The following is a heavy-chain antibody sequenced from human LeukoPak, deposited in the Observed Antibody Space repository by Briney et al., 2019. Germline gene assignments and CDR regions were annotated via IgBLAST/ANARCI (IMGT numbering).Heavy chain of an antibody. CDR3: ARVRGSSGSYEYYHYMDV. J-gene: IGHJ6*03. D-gene: IGHD1-26*01. V-gene: IGHV4-4*02. CDR2: IYHSGST. CDR1: GGSITSVTW. Sequence: PSGTLSLTCAVSGGSITSVTWWSWVRQPPGKGLEWIGEIYHSGSTYYNPSLKSRVTISVDTSKNQFSLRLSSVTAADTAVYYCARVRGSSGSYEYYHYMDVWGKGTTVTISS.